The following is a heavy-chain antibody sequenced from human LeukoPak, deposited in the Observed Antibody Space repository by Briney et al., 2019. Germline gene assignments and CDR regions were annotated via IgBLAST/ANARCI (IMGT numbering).Heavy chain of an antibody. CDR1: TFTFSNYW. CDR3: TRVSEEGHSHGRDWYFDL. Sequence: GGSLRLSCAASTFTFSNYWTHWVRQAPGEGLIWVSRINSDGSITSYADSVRGRFTISRDNAKNTLDLQMNSLRAEDTAVYYCTRVSEEGHSHGRDWYFDLWGRGTLVTVSS. D-gene: IGHD5-18*01. V-gene: IGHV3-74*01. CDR2: INSDGSIT. J-gene: IGHJ2*01.